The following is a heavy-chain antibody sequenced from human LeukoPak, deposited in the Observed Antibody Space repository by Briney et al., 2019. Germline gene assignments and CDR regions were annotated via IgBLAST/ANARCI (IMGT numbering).Heavy chain of an antibody. CDR1: GGSISSYY. CDR3: ARVSSGYEFDY. J-gene: IGHJ4*02. D-gene: IGHD5-12*01. V-gene: IGHV4-59*01. CDR2: IYYSGST. Sequence: IPSETLSLTCTVSGGSISSYYWSWIRQPPGKGLEWIGYIYYSGSTNYNPSPKSRVTISVDTSKNQFSLKLSSVTAADTAVYYCARVSSGYEFDYWGQGTLVTVSS.